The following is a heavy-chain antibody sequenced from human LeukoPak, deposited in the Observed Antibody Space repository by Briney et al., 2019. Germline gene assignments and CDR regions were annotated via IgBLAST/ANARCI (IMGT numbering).Heavy chain of an antibody. D-gene: IGHD3-3*01. Sequence: GGSLRLSCAASGFTFSSYGMHWVRQAPGKGLEWVAFIRYDGSNKYYADSVKGRFTISRDNSKNTLYLQMNSLRAEDTAVYYCAKEGYDFWSGYQPRGYYYYYMDVSGKGTTVTVSS. J-gene: IGHJ6*03. CDR1: GFTFSSYG. CDR2: IRYDGSNK. CDR3: AKEGYDFWSGYQPRGYYYYYMDV. V-gene: IGHV3-30*02.